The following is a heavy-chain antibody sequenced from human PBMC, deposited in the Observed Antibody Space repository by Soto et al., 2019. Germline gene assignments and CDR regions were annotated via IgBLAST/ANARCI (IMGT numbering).Heavy chain of an antibody. CDR2: ISGNGGNT. V-gene: IGHV3-23*01. J-gene: IGHJ5*02. CDR1: GFTSSNHA. Sequence: GGSLRLSCAASGFTSSNHAMSWVRQAPGKGLQWVSGISGNGGNTYYADSVKGRFSISRDNSKNTLYLQLNSLRAEDTAIYYCAKDRMGASGWFDPWGQGTPVTVSS. D-gene: IGHD1-26*01. CDR3: AKDRMGASGWFDP.